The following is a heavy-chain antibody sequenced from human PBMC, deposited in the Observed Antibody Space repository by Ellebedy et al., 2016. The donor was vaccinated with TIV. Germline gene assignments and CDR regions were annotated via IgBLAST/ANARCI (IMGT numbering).Heavy chain of an antibody. Sequence: MPSETLSLTCTVSGGSITGYYWSWIRQSPGKGLEWIGYVYYSGSTSYNPSLKSRVTTSIDTSKNQFSLRLNSVSAADTAVYFCARAYGDYGEDSYYNYYMDVWGKGTTVTVSS. CDR2: VYYSGST. CDR1: GGSITGYY. V-gene: IGHV4-59*08. CDR3: ARAYGDYGEDSYYNYYMDV. J-gene: IGHJ6*03. D-gene: IGHD4-17*01.